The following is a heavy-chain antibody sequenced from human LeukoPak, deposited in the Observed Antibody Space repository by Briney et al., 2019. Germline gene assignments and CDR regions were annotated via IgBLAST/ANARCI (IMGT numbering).Heavy chain of an antibody. CDR1: GFTFNSYA. Sequence: PGGSLRLSCAASGFTFNSYAMSWVRQAPGKGLEWVSAISPGGSDTYYADSVRGRFTISRDNSKNTLYLQMSSLRAEDSAVYYCAKRGGYETMAASDYWGQGTLVTVSS. CDR3: AKRGGYETMAASDY. CDR2: ISPGGSDT. D-gene: IGHD3-10*01. J-gene: IGHJ4*02. V-gene: IGHV3-23*01.